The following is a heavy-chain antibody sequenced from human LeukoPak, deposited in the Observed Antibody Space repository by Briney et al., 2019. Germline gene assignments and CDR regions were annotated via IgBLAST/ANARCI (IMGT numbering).Heavy chain of an antibody. CDR2: IIPIFGTA. CDR1: GYTFTNFD. V-gene: IGHV1-69*05. D-gene: IGHD1-26*01. CDR3: ATLIGGRGDNWFDP. Sequence: GASVKVSCKASGYTFTNFDINWVRQAPGQGLEWMGGIIPIFGTANYAQKFQGRVTITTDESTSTAYMELSSLRSEDTAVYYCATLIGGRGDNWFDPWGQGTLVTVSS. J-gene: IGHJ5*02.